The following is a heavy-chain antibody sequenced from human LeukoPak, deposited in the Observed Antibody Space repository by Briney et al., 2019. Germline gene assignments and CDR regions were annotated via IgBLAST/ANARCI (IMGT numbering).Heavy chain of an antibody. CDR3: AKDSVDTAMVPTNYYYYYYMDV. J-gene: IGHJ6*03. V-gene: IGHV3-23*01. D-gene: IGHD5-18*01. CDR1: GFTFSSYA. CDR2: ISGSGGST. Sequence: GGSLRLSCAASGFTFSSYAMSWVRQAPGKGLELVSAISGSGGSTYYADSVKGGFTISRDNSKNTLYLQMNSLRAEDTAVYYCAKDSVDTAMVPTNYYYYYYMDVWGKGTTVTVSS.